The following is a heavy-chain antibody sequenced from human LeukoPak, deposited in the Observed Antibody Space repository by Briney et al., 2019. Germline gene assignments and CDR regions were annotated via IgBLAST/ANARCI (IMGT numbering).Heavy chain of an antibody. Sequence: ASVKVSXKASGYTFTSYYMHWMRQAHGQGLEWIGIINPSGGSTSYAQKFQGRVTMTRDTSTSTVYMELSGLRSEDTAVYYCASTMVRGVIYYYYMDVWGKGTTVTVSS. CDR2: INPSGGST. V-gene: IGHV1-46*01. CDR3: ASTMVRGVIYYYYMDV. CDR1: GYTFTSYY. J-gene: IGHJ6*03. D-gene: IGHD3-10*01.